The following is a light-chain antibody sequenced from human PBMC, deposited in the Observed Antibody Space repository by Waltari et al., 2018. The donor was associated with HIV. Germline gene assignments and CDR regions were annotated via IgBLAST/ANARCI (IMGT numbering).Light chain of an antibody. Sequence: EIVLTQSPGTLSLSPGERANLSCRARQSVSSSYLAWYQQKPGQAPRLLIYGASSRATGIPDRFSGSGSGTDFTLTISRLEPEDFAVYYCQQYGSSPRTFGQGTKVEIK. V-gene: IGKV3-20*01. CDR3: QQYGSSPRT. CDR1: QSVSSSY. CDR2: GAS. J-gene: IGKJ1*01.